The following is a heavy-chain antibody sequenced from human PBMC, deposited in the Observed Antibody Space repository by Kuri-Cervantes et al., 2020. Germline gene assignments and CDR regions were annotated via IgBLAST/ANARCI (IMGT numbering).Heavy chain of an antibody. D-gene: IGHD3-10*01. CDR1: GFTFDDYA. J-gene: IGHJ3*02. Sequence: GGSLRLSCAASGFTFDDYAMHWVRQAPGEGLEWVSGISWNSGTKGYADSVKGRFTISRDNAKNSLYLQMNSLRAEDTAVYYCARDGGDMVPDAFDIWGQGTMVTVSS. V-gene: IGHV3-9*01. CDR3: ARDGGDMVPDAFDI. CDR2: ISWNSGTK.